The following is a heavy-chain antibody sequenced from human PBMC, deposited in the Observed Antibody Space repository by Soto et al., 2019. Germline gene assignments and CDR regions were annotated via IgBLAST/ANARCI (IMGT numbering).Heavy chain of an antibody. D-gene: IGHD3-22*01. CDR2: IYYSGST. Sequence: LSLTCTVSGGSIASSNYFWGWIRQPPGKGLEWIGNIYYSGSTYYNPSLKSRVTISVDTPKNQFSLKLSSVTAADTAVYYCARHVRHYYDSSGYVNWFDPWGQGTLVTVSS. CDR1: GGSIASSNYF. CDR3: ARHVRHYYDSSGYVNWFDP. J-gene: IGHJ5*02. V-gene: IGHV4-39*01.